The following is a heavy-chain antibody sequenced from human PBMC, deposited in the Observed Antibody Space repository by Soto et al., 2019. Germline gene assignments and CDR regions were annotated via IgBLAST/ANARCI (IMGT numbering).Heavy chain of an antibody. CDR2: ILSSGST. D-gene: IGHD6-13*01. CDR3: ARQRIAAAQYYFDY. J-gene: IGHJ4*02. Sequence: VQLQESGPELVKPSETLSLTCTVSGGSVRSGSYYWTWIRQSPGKGLEWMGYILSSGSTDYNPSLKSRVTISVDTSKNEFSLKLRSVTAADTAVYYCARQRIAAAQYYFDYWGQGMLVTVSS. CDR1: GGSVRSGSYY. V-gene: IGHV4-61*01.